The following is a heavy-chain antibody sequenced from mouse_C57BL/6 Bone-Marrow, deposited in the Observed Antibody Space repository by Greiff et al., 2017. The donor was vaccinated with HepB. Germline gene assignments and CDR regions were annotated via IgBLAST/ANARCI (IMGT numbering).Heavy chain of an antibody. CDR2: ISSGSSTI. CDR1: GFTFSDYG. V-gene: IGHV5-17*01. CDR3: ARNYYGSSSWFAY. J-gene: IGHJ3*01. D-gene: IGHD1-1*01. Sequence: EVHLVESGGGLVKPGGSLKLSCAASGFTFSDYGMHWVRQAPEKGLEWVAYISSGSSTIYYADTVKGRFTISRDNAKNTLFLQMTSLRSEDSAIYYCARNYYGSSSWFAYWGQGTLVTVSA.